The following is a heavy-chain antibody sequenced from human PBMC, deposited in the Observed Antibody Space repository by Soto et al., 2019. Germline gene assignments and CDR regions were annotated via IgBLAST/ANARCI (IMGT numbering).Heavy chain of an antibody. V-gene: IGHV1-2*02. CDR2: INTNNGGA. J-gene: IGHJ5*02. CDR1: GYIFTEYH. D-gene: IGHD6-13*01. CDR3: AKERGSNSLHPSYNWFDT. Sequence: SVKLYCKTSGYIFTEYHIHWVRKANGQFLEFMGWINTNNGGAGSAQQFQGRVTVTRDTSINTVYLELSNLRSDDTAVYFCAKERGSNSLHPSYNWFDTWVQGTLVTVSS.